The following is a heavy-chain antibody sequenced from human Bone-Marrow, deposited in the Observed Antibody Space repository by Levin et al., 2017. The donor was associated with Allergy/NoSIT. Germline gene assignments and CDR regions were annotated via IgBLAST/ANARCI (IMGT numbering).Heavy chain of an antibody. CDR1: GLAFGDFA. V-gene: IGHV3-49*03. D-gene: IGHD1-26*01. CDR3: TRVLVAAGPRLDY. CDR2: IRSNTHGGTT. J-gene: IGHJ4*02. Sequence: PGGSLRLSCTVSGLAFGDFAMMWFRQAPGKGLEWVSFIRSNTHGGTTYYAASVEGRFTMSRDDSKSIAYLQMSSPKTEDTAVYFCTRVLVAAGPRLDYWGQGTLVTVSS.